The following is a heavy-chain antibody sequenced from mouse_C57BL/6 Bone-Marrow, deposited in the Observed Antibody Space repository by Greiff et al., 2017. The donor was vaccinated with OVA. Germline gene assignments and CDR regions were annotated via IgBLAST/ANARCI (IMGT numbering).Heavy chain of an antibody. CDR3: ARTRGTWFAY. CDR1: GFTFSDYG. V-gene: IGHV5-17*01. Sequence: EVNLVESGGGLVKPGGSLKLSCAASGFTFSDYGMHWVRQAPEKGLEWVAYISSGSSTIYYADTVKGRFTISRDNAKNTLFLQMTSLRSEDTAMYYCARTRGTWFAYWGQGTLVTVSA. CDR2: ISSGSSTI. J-gene: IGHJ3*01.